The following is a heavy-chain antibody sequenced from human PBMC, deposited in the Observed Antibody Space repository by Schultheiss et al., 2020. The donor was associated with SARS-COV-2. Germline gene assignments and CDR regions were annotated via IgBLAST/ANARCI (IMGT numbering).Heavy chain of an antibody. CDR3: ARDLYSSGYYYFDY. CDR2: ISSSSSYI. V-gene: IGHV3-21*01. CDR1: GFTFSNAW. D-gene: IGHD3-22*01. J-gene: IGHJ4*02. Sequence: GGSLRLSCAASGFTFSNAWMSWVRQAPGKGLEWVSSISSSSSYIYYADSVKGRFTISRDNAKNSLYLQMNSLRAEDTAVYYCARDLYSSGYYYFDYWGQGTLVTVSS.